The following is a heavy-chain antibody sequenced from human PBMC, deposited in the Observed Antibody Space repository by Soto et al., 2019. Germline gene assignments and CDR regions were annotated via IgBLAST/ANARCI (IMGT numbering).Heavy chain of an antibody. D-gene: IGHD6-19*01. CDR1: GITFSSSA. CDR2: ISGSGGST. CDR3: AKDIQWLATFEY. V-gene: IGHV3-23*01. J-gene: IGHJ4*02. Sequence: LRRSSAASGITFSSSAMSWVRQAPGKGLEWVSAISGSGGSTYYADSVKGRFTISRDNSKNTLYLQMNSLRAEDTAVYYCAKDIQWLATFEYPGQGTLVTVSS.